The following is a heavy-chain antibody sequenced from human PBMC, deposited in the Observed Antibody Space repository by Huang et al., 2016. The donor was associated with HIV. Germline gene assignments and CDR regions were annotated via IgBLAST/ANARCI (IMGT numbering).Heavy chain of an antibody. CDR1: GFTFSNYG. D-gene: IGHD5-12*01. Sequence: QVQLVESGGGVVQPGRSLRLSCAASGFTFSNYGVHWVRQAPGKGLEGVAVISYDGSYQYYSDSVKGRFTISRDDSQNTLYLQMSSLRAEDTAVYFCAKDREDSAYQLDYWGQGTRVTVSS. V-gene: IGHV3-30*18. CDR2: ISYDGSYQ. CDR3: AKDREDSAYQLDY. J-gene: IGHJ4*02.